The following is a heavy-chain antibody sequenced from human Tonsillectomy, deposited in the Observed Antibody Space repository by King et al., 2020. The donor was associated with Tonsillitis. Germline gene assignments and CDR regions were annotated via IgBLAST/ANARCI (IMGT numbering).Heavy chain of an antibody. D-gene: IGHD3-22*01. CDR3: ARDMYPSVGGGYYDAFDI. CDR2: IRKDGSAI. V-gene: IGHV3-7*03. Sequence: VQLVESGGGLVQPGGSLRLSCAASGFTFSNYWMTWVRQAPGKGLEWVANIRKDGSAIYYVDSVKGRFTISRDNAKNSLYLQMDSLRADDTAVYFCARDMYPSVGGGYYDAFDIWGQGTMVTVSS. J-gene: IGHJ3*02. CDR1: GFTFSNYW.